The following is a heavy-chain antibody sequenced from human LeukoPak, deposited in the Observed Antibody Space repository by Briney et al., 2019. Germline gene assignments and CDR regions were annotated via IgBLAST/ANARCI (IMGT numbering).Heavy chain of an antibody. Sequence: ASVKVSCKASGYTFTGYYMHWVRQAPGQGLEWMGWINPNSGGTNYAQKFQGRVTMTRDTSISTAYMELSRLRSDDTAVYYCARVIVVVPAAKATLTHSYMDVWGKGTTVTISS. CDR3: ARVIVVVPAAKATLTHSYMDV. CDR2: INPNSGGT. J-gene: IGHJ6*03. V-gene: IGHV1-2*02. D-gene: IGHD2-2*01. CDR1: GYTFTGYY.